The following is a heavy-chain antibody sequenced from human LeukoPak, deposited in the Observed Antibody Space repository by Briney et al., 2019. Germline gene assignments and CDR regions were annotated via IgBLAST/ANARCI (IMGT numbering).Heavy chain of an antibody. CDR2: ISGSGVST. CDR3: ALHGGSI. Sequence: GGSLRLSCAASEFTFNNYAMSWVRQAPGKGLEWVSTISGSGVSTYYADSVKGRFTISRDNSKNTLYLQMNSLRAEDTAVCYCALHGGSIWGQGTMVTVSS. J-gene: IGHJ3*02. D-gene: IGHD6-25*01. CDR1: EFTFNNYA. V-gene: IGHV3-23*01.